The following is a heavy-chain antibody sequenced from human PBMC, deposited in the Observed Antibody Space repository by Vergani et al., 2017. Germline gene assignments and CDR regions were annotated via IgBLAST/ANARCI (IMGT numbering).Heavy chain of an antibody. CDR1: GGSISSGGYY. CDR3: ARQVPGSGDRIDY. CDR2: IYYSGST. V-gene: IGHV4-31*03. Sequence: QLQLQESGPGLVKPSETLSLTCTVSGGSISSGGYYWSWIRQHPGKGLEWIGYIYYSGSTYYNPSLKSRVTISVDTSKNQFSLKLSSVTAADTAVYYCARQVPGSGDRIDYWGQGTLVTVSS. J-gene: IGHJ4*02. D-gene: IGHD3-10*01.